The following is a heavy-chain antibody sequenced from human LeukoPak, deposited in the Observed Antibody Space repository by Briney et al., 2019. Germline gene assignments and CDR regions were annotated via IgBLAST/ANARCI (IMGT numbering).Heavy chain of an antibody. CDR3: APPPGDGYSN. CDR2: SGNKANSYTT. J-gene: IGHJ4*02. Sequence: PGGTVRLSCVASGFTFSDHYMDWVRQAPGKGLEWVGRSGNKANSYTTDYAASVKGRFTISRDDSKNSLYLQMDSLKADDTAVYYCAPPPGDGYSNWGQGTLVTVSS. V-gene: IGHV3-72*01. D-gene: IGHD5-24*01. CDR1: GFTFSDHY.